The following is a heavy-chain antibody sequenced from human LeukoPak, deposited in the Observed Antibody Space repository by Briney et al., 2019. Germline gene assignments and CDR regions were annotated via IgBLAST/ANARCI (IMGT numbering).Heavy chain of an antibody. CDR2: ISSSSSYI. V-gene: IGHV3-21*01. D-gene: IGHD6-19*01. J-gene: IGHJ4*02. CDR1: GFTFSSYS. CDR3: ARSANSGGFDY. Sequence: GGSLRLSCAASGFTFSSYSMNWVRQAPGKGLEWVSSISSSSSYIYYADSVKGRFIISRDNAKNSLYLQMNSLRAEDTAVYYCARSANSGGFDYWGQGTLVTVSS.